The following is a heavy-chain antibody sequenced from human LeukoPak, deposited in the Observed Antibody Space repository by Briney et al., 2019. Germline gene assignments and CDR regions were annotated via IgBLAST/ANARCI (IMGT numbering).Heavy chain of an antibody. CDR2: ISYDGSNK. CDR1: GFTFSNYG. J-gene: IGHJ4*02. V-gene: IGHV3-30*18. D-gene: IGHD5-12*01. Sequence: PGRSLRLSCAASGFTFSNYGMHWVRQAPGKGLEWVAVISYDGSNKYYADSVKGRFTISRDNSKNTVYLQMNSLRVENTAVYDCAKCGCSGYLPETPLDYWGQGTLVTVSS. CDR3: AKCGCSGYLPETPLDY.